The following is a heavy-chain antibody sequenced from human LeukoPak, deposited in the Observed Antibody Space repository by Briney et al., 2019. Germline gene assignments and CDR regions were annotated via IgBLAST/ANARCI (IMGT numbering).Heavy chain of an antibody. CDR2: ITSNGGST. D-gene: IGHD3-10*01. CDR3: ARGTVTMVDY. CDR1: GFTFSTYT. V-gene: IGHV3-64*01. J-gene: IGHJ4*02. Sequence: GGSLRLSCAASGFTFSTYTMHWVRQAPGKGLEYVSAITSNGGSTYYANSVKGRFTISRDNSKNTVFLQMDNLRTDDMAVYYCARGTVTMVDYWGQGTLVTVSS.